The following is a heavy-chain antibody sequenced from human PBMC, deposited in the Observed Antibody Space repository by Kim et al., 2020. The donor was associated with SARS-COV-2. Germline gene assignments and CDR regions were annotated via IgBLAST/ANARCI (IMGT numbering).Heavy chain of an antibody. Sequence: GGSLILSCAASGFTFSSYGMHWVRQAPGKGLEWVAVIWYDGSNKYYADSVKGRFTISRDNSKNTLYLQMNILRAEDTAVYYCARTLWFGEIDAFDIWGQGTMVTVSS. CDR2: IWYDGSNK. V-gene: IGHV3-33*01. CDR3: ARTLWFGEIDAFDI. CDR1: GFTFSSYG. D-gene: IGHD3-10*01. J-gene: IGHJ3*02.